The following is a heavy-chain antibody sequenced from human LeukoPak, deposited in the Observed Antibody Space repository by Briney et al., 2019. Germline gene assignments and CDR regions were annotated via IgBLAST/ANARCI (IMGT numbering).Heavy chain of an antibody. J-gene: IGHJ4*02. D-gene: IGHD6-13*01. CDR2: ISYDGSNK. V-gene: IGHV3-30*18. CDR3: AKGGAVSSSWYFSLDY. Sequence: GRSLRLSRAASGFTFSSYGMHWVRQAPGKGLEWVAVISYDGSNKYYADSVKGRFTISRDNSKNTLYLQMNSLRAEDTAVYYCAKGGAVSSSWYFSLDYWGQGTLVTVSS. CDR1: GFTFSSYG.